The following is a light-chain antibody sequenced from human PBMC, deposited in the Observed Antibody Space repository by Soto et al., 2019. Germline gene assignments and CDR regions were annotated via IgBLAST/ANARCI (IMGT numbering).Light chain of an antibody. CDR3: QQYGSSLLT. CDR1: QSVSRY. Sequence: EIVLTQSPGTLSLSPGERATLSCRASQSVSRYLAWYQQKPGQAPRLVFYGVSSRATGIPDRFTGSGSGTDFTLTISRLEPEDSAVYYCQQYGSSLLTFGGGTKLEIK. J-gene: IGKJ4*01. V-gene: IGKV3-20*01. CDR2: GVS.